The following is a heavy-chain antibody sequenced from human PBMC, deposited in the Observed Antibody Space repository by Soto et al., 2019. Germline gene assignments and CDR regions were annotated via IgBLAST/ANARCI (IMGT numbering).Heavy chain of an antibody. J-gene: IGHJ6*02. V-gene: IGHV3-30-3*01. Sequence: GGSLRLSCAASGFTFSSYAMHWVRQAPGKGLEWVAVISYDGSNKYYADSVKGRLTISRDNSKNTLYLQMNSLRAEDTAVYYCARGAVAGFYYYYYGMDVWGQGTTVTVSS. CDR3: ARGAVAGFYYYYYGMDV. D-gene: IGHD6-19*01. CDR2: ISYDGSNK. CDR1: GFTFSSYA.